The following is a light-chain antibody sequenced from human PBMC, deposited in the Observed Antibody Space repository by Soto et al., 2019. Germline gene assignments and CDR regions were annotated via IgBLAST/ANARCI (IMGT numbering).Light chain of an antibody. V-gene: IGKV3-15*01. Sequence: EIVMTQSPATLSVSPGDRATLSCRAGQPLNNNVAWYHHKPGQAPRLLLYEASIRATGIPARFSGDGSGTEFTLTISSLQSEDFGIYYCQKYNQWPWTFGPGTKVDIK. CDR1: QPLNNN. CDR2: EAS. CDR3: QKYNQWPWT. J-gene: IGKJ1*01.